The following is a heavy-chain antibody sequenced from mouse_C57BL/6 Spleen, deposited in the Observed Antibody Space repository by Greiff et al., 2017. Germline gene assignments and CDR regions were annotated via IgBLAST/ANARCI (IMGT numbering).Heavy chain of an antibody. V-gene: IGHV1-64*01. CDR1: GYTFTSYW. CDR3: ARDYYDYPFDY. Sequence: QVQLQQPGAELVKPGASVKLSCKASGYTFTSYWMHWVKQRPGQGLEWIGMIHPNSGSTNYNEKFKSKAKLTVDKSSSTAYMQLSSLTSEDSAVYYCARDYYDYPFDYWGQGTTLTVSS. J-gene: IGHJ2*01. D-gene: IGHD2-4*01. CDR2: IHPNSGST.